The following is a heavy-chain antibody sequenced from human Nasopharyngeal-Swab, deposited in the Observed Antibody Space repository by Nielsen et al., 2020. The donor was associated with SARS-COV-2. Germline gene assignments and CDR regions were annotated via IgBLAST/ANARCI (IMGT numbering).Heavy chain of an antibody. J-gene: IGHJ4*02. CDR2: IRSKAYGGTT. CDR1: GFTFGDYA. Sequence: GESLKISCTASGFTFGDYAMSWVRQAPGKGLEWVGFIRSKAYGGTTEYAASVKGRFTISSDDSKSIAYLQMNNLKTEGTAVYYFRGVVIPAAKPPFDYWGQGTLVTVSS. CDR3: RGVVIPAAKPPFDY. V-gene: IGHV3-49*04. D-gene: IGHD2-2*01.